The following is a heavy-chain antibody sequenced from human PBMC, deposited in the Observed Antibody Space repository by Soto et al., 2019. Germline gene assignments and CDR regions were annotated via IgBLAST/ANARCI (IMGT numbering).Heavy chain of an antibody. CDR1: GFTFSSYY. D-gene: IGHD5-18*01. V-gene: IGHV3-7*01. CDR3: ARDGYSAGFDI. CDR2: IKQDGSEK. Sequence: PGGSLILSCAASGFTFSSYYMSWVRQPPGKGLEWVANIKQDGSEKYYVDSVKGRFTISRDNAKNSLYLQMNSLRAEDTAVYYCARDGYSAGFDIWGQGTMVTVSS. J-gene: IGHJ3*02.